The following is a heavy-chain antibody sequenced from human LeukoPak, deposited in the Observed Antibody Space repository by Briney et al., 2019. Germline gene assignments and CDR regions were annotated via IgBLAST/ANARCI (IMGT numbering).Heavy chain of an antibody. Sequence: GGSLRLSCAASGFTVSSNYMSWVRQAPGKGLEWVSVIYSGGSTYYADSVKGRFTISRDNSKNTLYLQMNSLRAEDTAVYYCAKDGQLERTPFDYWGQGTLVTVSS. D-gene: IGHD1-1*01. V-gene: IGHV3-53*01. CDR3: AKDGQLERTPFDY. J-gene: IGHJ4*02. CDR1: GFTVSSNY. CDR2: IYSGGST.